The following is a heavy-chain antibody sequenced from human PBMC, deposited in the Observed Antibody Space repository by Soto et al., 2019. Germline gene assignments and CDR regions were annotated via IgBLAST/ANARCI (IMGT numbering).Heavy chain of an antibody. CDR2: IYPGDSDT. V-gene: IGHV5-51*01. CDR3: AKTPRECPIVVVPAAMWLYYFDY. D-gene: IGHD2-2*01. CDR1: GYSFTSYW. Sequence: PGESLKISCKGSGYSFTSYWIGWVRQMPGKGLEWMGIIYPGDSDTRYSPSFQGQVTISADKSISTAYLQWSSLKASDTAMYYCAKTPRECPIVVVPAAMWLYYFDYWGQGTLVTVSS. J-gene: IGHJ4*02.